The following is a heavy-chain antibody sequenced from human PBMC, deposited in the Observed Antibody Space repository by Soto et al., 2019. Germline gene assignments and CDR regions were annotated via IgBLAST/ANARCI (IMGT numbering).Heavy chain of an antibody. D-gene: IGHD2-2*01. CDR3: ASGVVPAAMESYYYYYMDA. CDR2: IYYSGST. V-gene: IGHV4-59*01. CDR1: GGSISSYY. J-gene: IGHJ6*03. Sequence: PSETLSLTCTVSGGSISSYYWSWIRQPPGKGLEWIGYIYYSGSTNYNPSLKSRVTISVDTSKNQFSLKLSSVTAADTAVYYCASGVVPAAMESYYYYYMDAWGKGTTVTVSS.